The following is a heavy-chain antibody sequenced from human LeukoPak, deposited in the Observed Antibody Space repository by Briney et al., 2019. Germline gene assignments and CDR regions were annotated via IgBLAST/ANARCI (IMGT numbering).Heavy chain of an antibody. V-gene: IGHV4-34*01. CDR2: INHRGST. D-gene: IGHD4-17*01. CDR3: ARGEDYGDTTGAFDI. J-gene: IGHJ3*02. CDR1: GGSFSGYY. Sequence: PSETLSLTCAVYGGSFSGYYWSWTRQPPGKGLEWIGEINHRGSTNYNPSLKSRVTVSLDTSKNQFSLKLSSVTAADTAVYYCARGEDYGDTTGAFDIWGQGTMVTVSS.